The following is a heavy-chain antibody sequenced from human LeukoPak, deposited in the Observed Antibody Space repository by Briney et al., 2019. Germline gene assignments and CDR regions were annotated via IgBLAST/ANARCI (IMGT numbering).Heavy chain of an antibody. CDR2: FDPEDGET. Sequence: ASVKVSCKVSGYTLTELSMHWVRQAPGKGLEWMGGFDPEDGETIYAQKFQGRVTMTEETSTDTAYMELSSLRSEDTAVYYCATVGITGYGYLYYFDYWGQGTLVTVSS. CDR1: GYTLTELS. J-gene: IGHJ4*02. D-gene: IGHD5-18*01. CDR3: ATVGITGYGYLYYFDY. V-gene: IGHV1-24*01.